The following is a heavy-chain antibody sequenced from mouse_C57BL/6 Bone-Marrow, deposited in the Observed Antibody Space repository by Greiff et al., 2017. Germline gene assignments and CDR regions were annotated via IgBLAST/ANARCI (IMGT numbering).Heavy chain of an antibody. CDR2: IHPNSGST. Sequence: QVQLQQPGAELVKPGASVKLSCKASGYTFTSYWMHWVKQRPGQGLEWIGMIHPNSGSTNYNEKFKSKATLTVDKSSSTAYMQLSSLTSEDSAVYYGARWRIRYWYFDVWGTGTTVTISS. V-gene: IGHV1-64*01. CDR3: ARWRIRYWYFDV. J-gene: IGHJ1*03. CDR1: GYTFTSYW.